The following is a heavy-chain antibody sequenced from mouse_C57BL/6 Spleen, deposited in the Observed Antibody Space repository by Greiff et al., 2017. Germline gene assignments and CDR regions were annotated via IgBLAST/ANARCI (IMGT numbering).Heavy chain of an antibody. CDR3: ARGGYDQGDY. CDR1: GFTFSDYY. D-gene: IGHD2-2*01. Sequence: EVKLVESGGGLVQPGGSLKLSCAASGFTFSDYYMYWVRQTPEKRLEWVAYISTGGGSTYYPDTVKGRFTISRDNAKNTLYLQMSRLNSEDTAMYYCARGGYDQGDYWGQGTTLTVSS. V-gene: IGHV5-12*01. CDR2: ISTGGGST. J-gene: IGHJ2*01.